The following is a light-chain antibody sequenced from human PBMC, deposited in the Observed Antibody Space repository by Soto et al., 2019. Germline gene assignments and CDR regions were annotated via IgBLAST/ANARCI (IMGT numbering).Light chain of an antibody. CDR2: EGR. CDR3: CSYAGSSTV. Sequence: QSALTQPASVSVSPGQSITISCTGTSSDVGSYNIVSWYQQHPGKAPKLMIYEGRKRPVEVSNRCSGSKSGNTASLTVFGLQAEDEAYYYCCSYAGSSTVFGGGTKLTVL. J-gene: IGLJ2*01. V-gene: IGLV2-23*01. CDR1: SSDVGSYNI.